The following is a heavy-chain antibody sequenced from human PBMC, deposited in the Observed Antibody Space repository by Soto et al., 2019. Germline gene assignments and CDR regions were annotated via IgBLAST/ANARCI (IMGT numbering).Heavy chain of an antibody. Sequence: ASVKVSCKASGYTFTAYLIHWVRQAPGQGLEWMGWINAGNGYKEYAQKFQGRINITRNISATTAYLEVTGLTPEDTAIYYCARDRVAVRWFDPWGQGSLVTVSS. CDR1: GYTFTAYL. CDR3: ARDRVAVRWFDP. V-gene: IGHV1-3*01. CDR2: INAGNGYK. J-gene: IGHJ5*02. D-gene: IGHD6-19*01.